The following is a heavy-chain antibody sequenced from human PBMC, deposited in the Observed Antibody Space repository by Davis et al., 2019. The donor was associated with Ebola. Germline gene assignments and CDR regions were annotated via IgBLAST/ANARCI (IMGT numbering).Heavy chain of an antibody. D-gene: IGHD4-17*01. CDR2: IYYSGST. Sequence: MPSETLSLTCTVSGGSTSSYYWSWIRQPPGKGLEWIGYIYYSGSTNYNPSLTSRVTISVDTSKNQFSLKLSSVTAADTAVYYCARRDYGDLDYWGQGTLVTVSS. J-gene: IGHJ4*02. CDR1: GGSTSSYY. CDR3: ARRDYGDLDY. V-gene: IGHV4-59*12.